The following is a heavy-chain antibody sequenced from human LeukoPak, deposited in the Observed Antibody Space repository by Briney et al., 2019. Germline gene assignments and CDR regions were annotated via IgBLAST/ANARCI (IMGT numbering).Heavy chain of an antibody. CDR1: GFTFRSHA. Sequence: GGSLRLSCVGSGFTFRSHAMSWVRQAPEKGLEFVSGIYENGGTTYYADSVKGRFTISRDNSKNTLYLQMNSLRAEDTAVYYCAKDGVNWGSYFDSWGQGTLVTVSS. J-gene: IGHJ4*02. V-gene: IGHV3-23*01. CDR2: IYENGGTT. D-gene: IGHD7-27*01. CDR3: AKDGVNWGSYFDS.